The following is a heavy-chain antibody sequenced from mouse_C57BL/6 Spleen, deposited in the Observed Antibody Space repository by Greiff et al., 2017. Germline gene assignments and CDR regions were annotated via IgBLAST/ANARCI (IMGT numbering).Heavy chain of an antibody. CDR1: GYAFSSSW. J-gene: IGHJ2*01. CDR3: ARQDSSGYYCDY. CDR2: IYPGDGDT. Sequence: VMLVESGPELVKPGASVKISCKASGYAFSSSWMNWVKQRPGKGLEWIGRIYPGDGDTNYNGKFKGKATLTADKSSSTAYMQLSSLTSEDSAVYFCARQDSSGYYCDYWGQGTTLTVSS. V-gene: IGHV1-82*01. D-gene: IGHD3-2*02.